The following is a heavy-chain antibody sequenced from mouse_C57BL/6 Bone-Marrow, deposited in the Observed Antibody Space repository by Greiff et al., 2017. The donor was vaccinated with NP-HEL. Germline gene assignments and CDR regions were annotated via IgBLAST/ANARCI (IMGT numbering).Heavy chain of an antibody. J-gene: IGHJ3*01. Sequence: EVQLVESGGDLVKPGGSLKLSCAASGFTFSSYGMSWVRQTPDKRLEWVATISSGGSYTYYLDSVKGRFTISRDNAKNTLYLQMSSLKSEDTAMYYCARPSFYYYGSSYPFAYWGQGTLVTVSA. V-gene: IGHV5-6*01. CDR2: ISSGGSYT. CDR1: GFTFSSYG. CDR3: ARPSFYYYGSSYPFAY. D-gene: IGHD1-1*01.